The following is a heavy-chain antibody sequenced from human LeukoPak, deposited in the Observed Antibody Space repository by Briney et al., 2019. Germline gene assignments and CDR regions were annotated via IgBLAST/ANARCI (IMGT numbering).Heavy chain of an antibody. CDR2: IRSTANGYAT. V-gene: IGHV3-73*01. CDR1: GFTFSGSA. D-gene: IGHD3-10*01. Sequence: GGSLRLSCAASGFTFSGSALHWVRQASGKGLEWVGRIRSTANGYATAYAASVKGRFTISRDNSKNTLYLQMNSLRAEDTAVYYCATPVPHGSDPSLYYYYMDVWGKGTTVTISS. J-gene: IGHJ6*03. CDR3: ATPVPHGSDPSLYYYYMDV.